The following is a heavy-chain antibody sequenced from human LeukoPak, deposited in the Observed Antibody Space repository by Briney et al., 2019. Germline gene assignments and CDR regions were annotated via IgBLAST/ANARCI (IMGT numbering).Heavy chain of an antibody. Sequence: GESPKTSCKGSGYSFTSYWIGCVRQMAGKGLEWMEIIYTGNSDTRYSPSFQGQITLSADKSISTAYLHWSSLKDSDTDMSFRARRGYSYGPVSWFEPWGQGTPGHRLL. D-gene: IGHD5-18*01. CDR3: ARRGYSYGPVSWFEP. CDR2: IYTGNSDT. J-gene: IGHJ5*02. CDR1: GYSFTSYW. V-gene: IGHV5-51*01.